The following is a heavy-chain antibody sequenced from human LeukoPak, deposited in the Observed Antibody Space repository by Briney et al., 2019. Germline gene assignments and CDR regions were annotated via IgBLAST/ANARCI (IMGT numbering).Heavy chain of an antibody. V-gene: IGHV5-51*01. CDR2: IYPGDSDT. Sequence: GESLKISCKGSGYSFTSYWIGWARQMPGKGLEWMGIIYPGDSDTRYSPSFQGQVTISADKSISTAYLQWSSLKASDTAMYYCARHGSRIGDAFDIWGQGTMVTVSS. J-gene: IGHJ3*02. CDR1: GYSFTSYW. CDR3: ARHGSRIGDAFDI.